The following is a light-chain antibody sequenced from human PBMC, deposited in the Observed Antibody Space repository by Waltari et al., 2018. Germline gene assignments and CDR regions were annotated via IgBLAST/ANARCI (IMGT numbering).Light chain of an antibody. J-gene: IGKJ1*01. CDR2: GAS. V-gene: IGKV3-20*01. CDR3: QHYLRLPVT. Sequence: EIALTQSPGTLSLSVGERATVSCRASESVSRALAWYQQKPGQAPSLLIYGASTRATGIPDRFSGSGSGTDFSLTISRLEPDDFAVYYCQHYLRLPVTFGQGTTVEI. CDR1: ESVSRA.